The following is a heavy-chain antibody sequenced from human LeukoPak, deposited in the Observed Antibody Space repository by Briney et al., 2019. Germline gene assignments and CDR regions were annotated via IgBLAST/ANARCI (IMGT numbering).Heavy chain of an antibody. CDR3: ARDRYYDFWSGSHYFDY. CDR1: GGTFSSYA. J-gene: IGHJ4*02. V-gene: IGHV1-69*06. CDR2: IIPMFGTA. D-gene: IGHD3-3*01. Sequence: EASVKVSCKASGGTFSSYAISWVRQAPGQGLEWMGVIIPMFGTANYAQKFQGRVTIAADKSTTTAYMELSSLRSVDTAMYYCARDRYYDFWSGSHYFDYWGQGTLVTVSS.